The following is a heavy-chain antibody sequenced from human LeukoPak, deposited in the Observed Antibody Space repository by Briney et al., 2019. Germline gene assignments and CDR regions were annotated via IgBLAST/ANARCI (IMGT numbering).Heavy chain of an antibody. D-gene: IGHD2-21*01. J-gene: IGHJ4*02. CDR1: GYTLTSYA. V-gene: IGHV1-3*01. Sequence: ASVKVSCKASGYTLTSYAMHWVRQAPGQRLEWMGWINAGNGNTKYSQKFQGRVTITRDTSASTAYMELSSLRSEDTAVYYCARDDCGDTCYPGGYWGQGTLVTVSS. CDR3: ARDDCGDTCYPGGY. CDR2: INAGNGNT.